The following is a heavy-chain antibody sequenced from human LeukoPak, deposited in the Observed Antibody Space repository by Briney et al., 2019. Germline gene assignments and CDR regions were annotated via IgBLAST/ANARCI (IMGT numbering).Heavy chain of an antibody. D-gene: IGHD4-17*01. CDR1: GFTFSSYS. CDR2: ISSSSTI. Sequence: PGGSLRLSCAASGFTFSSYSMNWVRQAPGKGLEWVSYISSSSTIYYADSVKGRFTISRDNAKNSLYLQMNSLRAEDTAVYYCARDLYGDYDFCYWGQGTLVTVSS. CDR3: ARDLYGDYDFCY. V-gene: IGHV3-48*04. J-gene: IGHJ4*02.